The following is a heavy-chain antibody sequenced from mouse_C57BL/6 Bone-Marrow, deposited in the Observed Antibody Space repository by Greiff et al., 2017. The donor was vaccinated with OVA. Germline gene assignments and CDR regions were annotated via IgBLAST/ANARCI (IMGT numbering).Heavy chain of an antibody. CDR2: IYPGSGNT. CDR3: ARGRISYYYAMDY. D-gene: IGHD3-3*01. V-gene: IGHV1-76*01. J-gene: IGHJ4*01. CDR1: GYTFTDYY. Sequence: VQLQQSGAELVRPGASVKLSCKASGYTFTDYYINWVKQRPGQGLEWIARIYPGSGNTYYNEKFKGKATLTAEKSSSTAYMQLSSLTSEDSAVYFCARGRISYYYAMDYWGQGTSVTVSS.